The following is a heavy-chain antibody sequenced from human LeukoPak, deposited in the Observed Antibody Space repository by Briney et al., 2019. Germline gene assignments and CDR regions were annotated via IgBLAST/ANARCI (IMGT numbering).Heavy chain of an antibody. CDR2: IIHDGST. J-gene: IGHJ4*02. V-gene: IGHV4-34*12. D-gene: IGHD6-19*01. Sequence: PSETLSLTCAVFGGSFNGYYWTWIRQSPGKGLEWIGEIIHDGSTNYNPSLKSRVTISVDTSKNQFSLKLSSVTAADTAVYYCARVRAVAGTSFDYWGQGTLVTVSS. CDR3: ARVRAVAGTSFDY. CDR1: GGSFNGYY.